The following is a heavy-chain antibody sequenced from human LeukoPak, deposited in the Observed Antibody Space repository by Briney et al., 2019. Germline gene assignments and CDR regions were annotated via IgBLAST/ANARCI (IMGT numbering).Heavy chain of an antibody. D-gene: IGHD3-10*01. J-gene: IGHJ4*02. V-gene: IGHV4-4*07. CDR1: GASISPYY. Sequence: SGTLSLTCTVSGASISPYYWNWIRQPAGKGLEWIVRLYPRGSSDQNLSLKSRVSISVGTSSNQFSLRVTSVTAADTATYYCARDLSGSLYFDYWGQGILVTVSA. CDR3: ARDLSGSLYFDY. CDR2: LYPRGSS.